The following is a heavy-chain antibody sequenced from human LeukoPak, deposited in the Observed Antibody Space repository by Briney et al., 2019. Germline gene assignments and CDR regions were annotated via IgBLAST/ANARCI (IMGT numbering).Heavy chain of an antibody. CDR3: ARDRLIRGVYNY. CDR1: GDSMRSNTYY. J-gene: IGHJ4*02. Sequence: SETLSLTCTVSGDSMRSNTYYWGWIRQPPGKGLEWIGSIHYDGTTHYNPSLVSRVTISVDTSKNQFSLMLNSVTAADTAVYFCARDRLIRGVYNYWGRGTLVTVSS. CDR2: IHYDGTT. D-gene: IGHD3-10*01. V-gene: IGHV4-39*07.